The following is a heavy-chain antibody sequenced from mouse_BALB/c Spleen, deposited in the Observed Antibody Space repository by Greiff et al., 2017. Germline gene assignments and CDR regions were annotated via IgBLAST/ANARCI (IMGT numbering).Heavy chain of an antibody. CDR1: GYSFTGYY. Sequence: LVKTGASVKISCKASGYSFTGYYMHWVKQSHGKSLEWIGYISCYNGATSYNQKFKGKATFTVDTSSSTAYMQFNSLTSEDSAVYYCARGSDGYSAMNYWGQGTSVTVSS. CDR3: ARGSDGYSAMNY. J-gene: IGHJ4*01. CDR2: ISCYNGAT. V-gene: IGHV1S34*01. D-gene: IGHD2-3*01.